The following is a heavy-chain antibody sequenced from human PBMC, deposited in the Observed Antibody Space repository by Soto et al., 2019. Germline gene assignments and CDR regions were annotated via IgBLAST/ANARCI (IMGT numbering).Heavy chain of an antibody. CDR2: IYHSGST. CDR3: ARGPDTGIYGGYGY. CDR1: GGSISSSNW. D-gene: IGHD5-12*01. Sequence: QVQLQESGPGLVKPSGTLSLTCAVSGGSISSSNWWSWVRQPPGKGLGWIGEIYHSGSTNYNPSLKSRVTVSVDKSKNQFALKLSSVTDADTAVYYCARGPDTGIYGGYGYWGQGTLVTVSS. J-gene: IGHJ4*02. V-gene: IGHV4-4*02.